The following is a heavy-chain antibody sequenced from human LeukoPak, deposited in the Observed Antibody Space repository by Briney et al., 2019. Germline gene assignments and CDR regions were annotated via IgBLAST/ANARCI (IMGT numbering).Heavy chain of an antibody. Sequence: SQTLSLTCTVSGGSISSGGYYWSWIRQPPGKGLEWIGYIYYSGSTYYNPSLKSRVTISVDTSKNQFSLKLSSVTAADTAVYYCARDSMAGLFDYWGQGTLVTVSS. J-gene: IGHJ4*02. D-gene: IGHD1-14*01. CDR2: IYYSGST. V-gene: IGHV4-30-4*08. CDR1: GGSISSGGYY. CDR3: ARDSMAGLFDY.